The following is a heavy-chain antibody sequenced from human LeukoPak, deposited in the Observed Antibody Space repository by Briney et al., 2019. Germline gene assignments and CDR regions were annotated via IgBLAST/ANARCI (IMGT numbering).Heavy chain of an antibody. CDR2: FTTRTI. D-gene: IGHD3-9*01. V-gene: IGHV3-48*02. CDR3: AGDIDWGFDR. CDR1: GLPFRSYS. Sequence: GGSLRLPCAASGLPFRSYSMHGVRQAPGKGLEWVSYFTTRTIYYAAPVKGQFTISRDNAKNSVYLQMNSLRDEDTAVYFCAGDIDWGFDRWGQGTLVTVSS. J-gene: IGHJ4*02.